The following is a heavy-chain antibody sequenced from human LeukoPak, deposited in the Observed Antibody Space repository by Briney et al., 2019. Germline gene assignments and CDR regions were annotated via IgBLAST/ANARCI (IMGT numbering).Heavy chain of an antibody. Sequence: GGSLRLSCAASGFTFDDYGMSWVRQAPGKGLEWVSGINWNGGSTGYADSVKGRFTISRDNSKNTLNLQMNSLRAEDTAVYYCATSKYSGSYWGQGTLVTVSS. CDR3: ATSKYSGSY. V-gene: IGHV3-20*04. D-gene: IGHD1-26*01. J-gene: IGHJ4*02. CDR2: INWNGGST. CDR1: GFTFDDYG.